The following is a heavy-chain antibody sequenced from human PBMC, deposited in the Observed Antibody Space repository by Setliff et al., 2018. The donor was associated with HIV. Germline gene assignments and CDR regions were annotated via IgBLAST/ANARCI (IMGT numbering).Heavy chain of an antibody. Sequence: SETLSLTCAVYGESFTDHFWTWIRQSPGKGLEWLGEINHSGSTNQNPSLKSRFNLSVDTSKNQFSLRMNSVTAADTAVYYCAGGREVKRDTYYDYFYMDVWSRGTAVTVSS. CDR3: AGGREVKRDTYYDYFYMDV. CDR1: GESFTDHF. CDR2: INHSGST. D-gene: IGHD1-26*01. J-gene: IGHJ6*03. V-gene: IGHV4-34*01.